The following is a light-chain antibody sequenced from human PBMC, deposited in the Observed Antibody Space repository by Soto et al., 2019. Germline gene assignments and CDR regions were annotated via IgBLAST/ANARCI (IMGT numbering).Light chain of an antibody. Sequence: EIVLTQSPGTLSLSPGERATLSCRASQSVSSSYLAWYQQKPGQAPRLPIYGASSRATGIPDRFSGSGSGTDFTLTISRLEPEDFAVYYCQAPQTFGQGTKVEIK. CDR2: GAS. V-gene: IGKV3-20*01. CDR3: QAPQT. CDR1: QSVSSSY. J-gene: IGKJ1*01.